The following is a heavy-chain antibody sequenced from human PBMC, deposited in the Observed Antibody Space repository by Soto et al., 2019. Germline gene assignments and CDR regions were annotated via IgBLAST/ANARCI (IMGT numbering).Heavy chain of an antibody. CDR2: ITPIFGTA. J-gene: IGHJ6*02. Sequence: QVQLVQSGAEVKKPGSSVKVSCKASGGSFSNHAISWLRQAPGQGLEWMGGITPIFGTANYAQRVQGRVTITADTATNTAYMELRSLTSEDTGIYRCARGDDFDYYYGVDGWGQGTTVTVSS. CDR3: ARGDDFDYYYGVDG. CDR1: GGSFSNHA. D-gene: IGHD3-16*01. V-gene: IGHV1-69*06.